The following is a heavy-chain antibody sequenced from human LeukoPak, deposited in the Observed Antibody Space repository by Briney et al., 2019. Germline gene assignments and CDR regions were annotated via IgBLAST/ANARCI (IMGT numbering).Heavy chain of an antibody. V-gene: IGHV4-39*07. CDR1: GGSSSSSNYY. CDR2: IYYSGST. CDR3: ASHDFWSGYLFDY. D-gene: IGHD3-3*01. J-gene: IGHJ4*02. Sequence: SETLSLTCTVSGGSSSSSNYYWGWIRQPPGKGLEWIGSIYYSGSTNYNPSLKSRVTISVDTSKNQFSLKLSSVTAADTAVYYCASHDFWSGYLFDYWGQGTLVTVSS.